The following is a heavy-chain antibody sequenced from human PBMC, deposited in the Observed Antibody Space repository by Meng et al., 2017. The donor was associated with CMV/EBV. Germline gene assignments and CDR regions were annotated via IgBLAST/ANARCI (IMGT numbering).Heavy chain of an antibody. D-gene: IGHD6-6*01. Sequence: SVTVSCKASGYTFTGYYMHCVRPAPGQGREGMGWNNPNSGGSNYAQKFQGRVTMTRDRSISTAYMELSRLRSDDTAAYYCARVPRIAARRGYFDYWGQGTLVTVSS. J-gene: IGHJ4*02. CDR3: ARVPRIAARRGYFDY. CDR2: NNPNSGGS. V-gene: IGHV1-2*02. CDR1: GYTFTGYY.